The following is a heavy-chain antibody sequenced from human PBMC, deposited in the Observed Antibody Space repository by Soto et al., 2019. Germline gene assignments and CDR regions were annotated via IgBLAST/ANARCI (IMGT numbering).Heavy chain of an antibody. CDR2: SIPIFGTA. CDR3: ARDQDSSSSWYNWFDP. J-gene: IGHJ5*02. CDR1: GGTFSSYA. V-gene: IGHV1-69*01. D-gene: IGHD6-6*01. Sequence: QVQLVQSGAEVKKPGSSVKVSCKASGGTFSSYAISWVRQAPGQGLEWMGGSIPIFGTANYAQKFQGRVTITADESTSTAYMELSSLRSEDTAVYYCARDQDSSSSWYNWFDPWGQGTLVTVSS.